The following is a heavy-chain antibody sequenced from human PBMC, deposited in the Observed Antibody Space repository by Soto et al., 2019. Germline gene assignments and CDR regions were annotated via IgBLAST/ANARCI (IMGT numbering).Heavy chain of an antibody. CDR3: ARGLKDIVVVPAADNWFDP. CDR1: GGSFSGYY. J-gene: IGHJ5*02. V-gene: IGHV4-34*01. CDR2: INHSGST. D-gene: IGHD2-2*01. Sequence: SETLSLTCAVYGGSFSGYYWSWIRQPPGKGLEWIGEINHSGSTNYNPSLKSRVTISVDTSKNQFSLKLSSVTAADTAVYYCARGLKDIVVVPAADNWFDPWGQGTLVTVSS.